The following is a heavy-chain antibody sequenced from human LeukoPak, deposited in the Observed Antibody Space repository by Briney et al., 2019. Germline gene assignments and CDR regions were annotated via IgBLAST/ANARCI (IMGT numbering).Heavy chain of an antibody. J-gene: IGHJ4*02. Sequence: GGSLRLSCAASGFTFSSYAMSWVRQAPGKGLEWVSAISGSGGSTYYADSVKGRFTISRGNSKNTLYLQMNSLRAEDTAVYYCAKDDSGSYSAPHFDYWGQGTLVTVSS. CDR1: GFTFSSYA. CDR2: ISGSGGST. V-gene: IGHV3-23*01. CDR3: AKDDSGSYSAPHFDY. D-gene: IGHD1-26*01.